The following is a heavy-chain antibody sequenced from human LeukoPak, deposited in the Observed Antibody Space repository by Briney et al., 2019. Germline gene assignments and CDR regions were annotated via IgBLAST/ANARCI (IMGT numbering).Heavy chain of an antibody. CDR2: IIPIFGTA. Sequence: GASVKVSCKASGGTFSSYAISWVRQAPGQGLEWMGRIIPIFGTANYAQKFQGRVTITADKSTSTAYMELSSLRSEDTAVYYCARGPGGSWYLKDDWGQGTLVTVSS. J-gene: IGHJ4*02. V-gene: IGHV1-69*06. CDR1: GGTFSSYA. CDR3: ARGPGGSWYLKDD. D-gene: IGHD6-13*01.